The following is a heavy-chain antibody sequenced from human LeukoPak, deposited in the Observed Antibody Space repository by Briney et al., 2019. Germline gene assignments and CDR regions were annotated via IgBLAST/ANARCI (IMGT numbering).Heavy chain of an antibody. CDR3: ARELRHYYDSSSGGAFDI. J-gene: IGHJ3*02. D-gene: IGHD3-22*01. V-gene: IGHV3-30*04. Sequence: GRSLRLSCAASGFTFSSYAIHWVGQAPGKGLEWVAVISYDGSNKYYADSVKGRFTISRDNSKNTLYLQMNSLRAEDTAVYYCARELRHYYDSSSGGAFDIWGQGTMVTVSS. CDR1: GFTFSSYA. CDR2: ISYDGSNK.